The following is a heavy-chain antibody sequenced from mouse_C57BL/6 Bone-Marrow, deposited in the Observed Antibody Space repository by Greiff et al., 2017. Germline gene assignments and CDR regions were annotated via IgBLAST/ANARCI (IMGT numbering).Heavy chain of an antibody. CDR2: IWSGGST. CDR1: GFSLTSSG. D-gene: IGHD2-3*01. CDR3: AKSDGYLFAY. J-gene: IGHJ3*01. V-gene: IGHV2-2*01. Sequence: VTLVESGPGLVQPSQSLSITCTVSGFSLTSSGVHWVRQSPGKGLEWLGVIWSGGSTDYNAAFISRLSISKDNSKSQVFFKMNSLQADDTAIYYCAKSDGYLFAYWGQGTLVTVSA.